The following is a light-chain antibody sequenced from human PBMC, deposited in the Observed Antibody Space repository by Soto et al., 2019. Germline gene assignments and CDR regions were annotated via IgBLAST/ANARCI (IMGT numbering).Light chain of an antibody. J-gene: IGLJ2*01. CDR2: DVS. CDR1: SSDVGGYNY. Sequence: QSVLTQPASVSGSPGQSITISCTGTSSDVGGYNYVSWYQQHPGKAPKLMIYDVSNRPSGASNRFSGSKSGNTASLTISGLQAEDEADYYCSSYTSSIRVFGGGTKLTVL. V-gene: IGLV2-14*01. CDR3: SSYTSSIRV.